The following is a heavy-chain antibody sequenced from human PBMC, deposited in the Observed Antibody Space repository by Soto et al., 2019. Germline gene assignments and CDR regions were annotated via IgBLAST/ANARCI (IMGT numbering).Heavy chain of an antibody. V-gene: IGHV1-8*01. CDR3: ARGRLPAVGYYYYMDV. D-gene: IGHD2-21*02. J-gene: IGHJ6*03. CDR1: GYTFTNYN. Sequence: ASVKVSCKASGYTFTNYNINWVRQATRQALEWMGWMNPNSGNTGYAQRFQGRVTMTRNTSISTAYMELSSLRSEDTAVYYCARGRLPAVGYYYYMDVWGKGPTVTVSS. CDR2: MNPNSGNT.